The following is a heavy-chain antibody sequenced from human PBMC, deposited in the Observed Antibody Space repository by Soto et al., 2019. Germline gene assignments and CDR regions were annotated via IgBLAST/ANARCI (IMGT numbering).Heavy chain of an antibody. CDR1: GFTFSSYG. D-gene: IGHD1-26*01. CDR3: ARESEERWELLGDYYYYGMDV. CDR2: IWYDGSNK. J-gene: IGHJ6*02. V-gene: IGHV3-33*01. Sequence: QVQLVESGGGVVQPGRSLRLSCAASGFTFSSYGMHWVRQAPGKGLEWVAVIWYDGSNKYYADSVKGRFTISRDNSKNTLYLQMNSRRAEDTAVYYCARESEERWELLGDYYYYGMDVWGQGTTVTVSS.